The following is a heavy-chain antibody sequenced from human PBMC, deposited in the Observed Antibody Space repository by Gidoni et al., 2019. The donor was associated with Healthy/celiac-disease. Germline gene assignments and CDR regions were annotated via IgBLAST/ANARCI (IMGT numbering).Heavy chain of an antibody. CDR3: ARGINGIYYDSSGYLN. Sequence: QVQLQQWGAGLLKPSETLSLTCAVYGGSFRGYYWSWIRQPPGKGLEWIGEINHSGSTNYNPSLKSRVTISVDTSKNQFSLKLSSVTAADTAVYYCARGINGIYYDSSGYLNWGQGTLVTVSS. CDR2: INHSGST. D-gene: IGHD3-22*01. V-gene: IGHV4-34*01. CDR1: GGSFRGYY. J-gene: IGHJ4*02.